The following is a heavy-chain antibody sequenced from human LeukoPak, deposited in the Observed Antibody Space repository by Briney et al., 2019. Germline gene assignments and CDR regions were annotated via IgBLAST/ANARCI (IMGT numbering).Heavy chain of an antibody. J-gene: IGHJ3*02. CDR1: GGSINTYY. CDR3: I. D-gene: IGHD2-2*02. CDR2: VSHGGAAHDSMAT. Sequence: PSETLSLTCTVSGGSINTYYWSWIRQPPGKGLEWIGSVSHGGAAHDSMATFYNPSLKSRVTMSVDTSKNQFSLRLTSVTAADTALYFDIWGLGTVVVVSS. V-gene: IGHV4-59*04.